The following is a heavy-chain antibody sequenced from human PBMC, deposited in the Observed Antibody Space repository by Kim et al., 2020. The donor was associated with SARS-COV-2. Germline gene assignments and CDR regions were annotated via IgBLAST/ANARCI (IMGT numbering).Heavy chain of an antibody. Sequence: SDTAYADSVRGRVTISRDNARNTLFLQMNSLRVEDTAVYYCARDRVPFDIWGPGTMVTVSS. CDR2: SDT. J-gene: IGHJ3*02. CDR3: ARDRVPFDI. V-gene: IGHV3-74*01. D-gene: IGHD6-6*01.